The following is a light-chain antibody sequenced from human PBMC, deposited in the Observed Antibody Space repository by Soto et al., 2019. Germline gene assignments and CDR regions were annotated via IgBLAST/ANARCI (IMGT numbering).Light chain of an antibody. V-gene: IGLV2-14*01. J-gene: IGLJ1*01. CDR3: SSYTSSNTPYV. CDR1: SSDVGAYNF. Sequence: QSVLTQPPSVSGSPGQSITISCTGSSSDVGAYNFVSWYQHHPGKAPKLILYEVTTRPSGVSSRFSGSKSGNTASLTISGLQADAEAKYYCSSYTSSNTPYVFGTGTKLTVL. CDR2: EVT.